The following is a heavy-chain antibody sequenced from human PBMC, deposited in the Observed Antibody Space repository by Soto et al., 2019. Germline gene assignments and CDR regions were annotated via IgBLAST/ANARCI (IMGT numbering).Heavy chain of an antibody. Sequence: QVQMQESGPGLVKPSQTLSLTCSVSGASIRSGGYYWSWLRQSPGKGLEWIGHIYYTGSTFYSPSLKSRLTTSLDTSKNQFSLDLRSVTAADTAMYYCARIEMASINWGRGTLVTVAS. J-gene: IGHJ4*02. CDR2: IYYTGST. V-gene: IGHV4-31*03. CDR1: GASIRSGGYY. CDR3: ARIEMASIN.